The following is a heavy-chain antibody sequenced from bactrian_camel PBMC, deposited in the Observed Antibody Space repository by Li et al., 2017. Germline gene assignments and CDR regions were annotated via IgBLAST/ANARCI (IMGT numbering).Heavy chain of an antibody. J-gene: IGHJ4*01. CDR3: VRGGLSRGGSWPD. D-gene: IGHD6*01. CDR1: GFTFSKYW. CDR2: INPGGGTA. V-gene: IGHV3S25*01. Sequence: QLVESGGGLVQPGGSLRLSCAVSGFTFSKYWMNWVRQAPGKGLEWVSTINPGGGTAYYTDSVKGRFTIARDNAKNTVYLQMSYLKPEDTAVYFCVRGGLSRGGSWPDWGQGTQVTVS.